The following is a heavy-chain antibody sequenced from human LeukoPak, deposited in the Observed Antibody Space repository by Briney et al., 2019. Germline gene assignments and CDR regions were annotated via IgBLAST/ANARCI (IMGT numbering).Heavy chain of an antibody. CDR3: AREYYGSGSPFDY. J-gene: IGHJ4*02. V-gene: IGHV4-31*03. D-gene: IGHD3-10*01. Sequence: PSETLSLTCTVSGGSITSGGYYWIWIRQHPGKGLEWIGYIYHSGRIFYNPSLESRVSMSVDTSKNQFSLNLNSVTAADTAVYYCAREYYGSGSPFDYWGQGTLVTVSS. CDR1: GGSITSGGYY. CDR2: IYHSGRI.